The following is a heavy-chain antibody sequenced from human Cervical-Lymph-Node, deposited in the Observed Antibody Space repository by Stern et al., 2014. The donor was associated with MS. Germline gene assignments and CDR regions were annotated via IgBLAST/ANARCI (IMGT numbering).Heavy chain of an antibody. D-gene: IGHD6-19*01. J-gene: IGHJ6*02. CDR1: GGTFSSYA. Sequence: QVQLVQSGAEVKKPASSVKVSCKASGGTFSSYAISWVRQAPGQGLEWMGGIIPIFGTANDAQKCQGRVRITADESTSTAYMELSSLRSEDTAVYYCAREGVAGIYYYYGMDVWGQGTTVTVSS. CDR2: IIPIFGTA. V-gene: IGHV1-69*01. CDR3: AREGVAGIYYYYGMDV.